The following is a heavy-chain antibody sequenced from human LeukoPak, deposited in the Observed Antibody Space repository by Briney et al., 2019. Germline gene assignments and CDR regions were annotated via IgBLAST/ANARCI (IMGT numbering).Heavy chain of an antibody. CDR3: ARGGYCSSTSCYYYYYYYYMDV. CDR1: GYTFTSYD. Sequence: ASVKVSCKASGYTFTSYDINWVRQATGQGLEWMGWMNPNSGNTGYAQKFQGRVSMTRNTSISTAYMELSSLRSEDTAVYYCARGGYCSSTSCYYYYYYYYMDVWGKGTTVTVSS. J-gene: IGHJ6*03. V-gene: IGHV1-8*01. CDR2: MNPNSGNT. D-gene: IGHD2-2*01.